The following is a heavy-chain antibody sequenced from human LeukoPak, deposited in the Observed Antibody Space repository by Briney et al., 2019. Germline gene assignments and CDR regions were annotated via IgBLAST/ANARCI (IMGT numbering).Heavy chain of an antibody. CDR2: ISSSGNNI. CDR3: ATPPQGTYYDSSS. D-gene: IGHD3-22*01. Sequence: QTGGSLRLSCAASGFTFSSYEMNWIRQAPGKGLEWVSYISSSGNNIYYADSVKGRFTISRDNAKNSLYLQMNSLRAEDTAVYYCATPPQGTYYDSSSWGQGTLVTVSS. J-gene: IGHJ4*02. CDR1: GFTFSSYE. V-gene: IGHV3-48*03.